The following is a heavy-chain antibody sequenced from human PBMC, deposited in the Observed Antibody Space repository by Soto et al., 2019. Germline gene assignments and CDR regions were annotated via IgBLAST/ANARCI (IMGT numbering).Heavy chain of an antibody. V-gene: IGHV3-21*01. CDR1: TFIMYS. Sequence: EVQVVESGGGLVKPGGSLRLSCNFTFIMYSMNCVRQAPEKGLEWVAYISSGSAFIKYADSVKVRFSISRDNAKNSVPLQMNSLRAEDTAMYYCTRDQGGSYVSWFDPWGRGTLVTVSS. CDR3: TRDQGGSYVSWFDP. J-gene: IGHJ5*02. CDR2: ISSGSAFI. D-gene: IGHD1-26*01.